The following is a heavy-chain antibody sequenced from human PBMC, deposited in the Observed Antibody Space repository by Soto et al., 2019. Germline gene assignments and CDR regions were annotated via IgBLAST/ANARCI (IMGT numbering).Heavy chain of an antibody. V-gene: IGHV3-21*01. CDR1: GFTFSSYS. CDR3: ARAPRGYSYGVIFDY. D-gene: IGHD5-18*01. J-gene: IGHJ4*02. Sequence: PGGSLRLSCAASGFTFSSYSMNWVRQAPGEGLEWVSSISSSSSYIYYADSVKGRFTISRDNAKNSLYLQMNSLRAEDTAVYYCARAPRGYSYGVIFDYWGQGTLVTVSS. CDR2: ISSSSSYI.